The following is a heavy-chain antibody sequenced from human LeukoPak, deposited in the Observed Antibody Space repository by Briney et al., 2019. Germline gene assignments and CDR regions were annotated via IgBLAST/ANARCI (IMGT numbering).Heavy chain of an antibody. D-gene: IGHD2-2*01. V-gene: IGHV1-69-2*01. Sequence: ASVKISCKVSGYTFTDYSMHWVQQAPGKGLEWMGLVDPEDGETIYAEKFQGRVTITADTSTDTAYMELSSLRSEDTAVYYCATSRLIVVVPAAPLDYWGQGTLVIVSS. CDR2: VDPEDGET. CDR3: ATSRLIVVVPAAPLDY. J-gene: IGHJ4*02. CDR1: GYTFTDYS.